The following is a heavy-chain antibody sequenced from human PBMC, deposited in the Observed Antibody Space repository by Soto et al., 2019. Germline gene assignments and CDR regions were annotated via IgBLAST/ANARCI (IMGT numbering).Heavy chain of an antibody. D-gene: IGHD3-22*01. CDR2: ISSSGNII. CDR1: GFTFSDYY. Sequence: QVQLVESGGGLVKTGGSLRIVCEASGFTFSDYYMSWVRQAPGKGLEWVSYISSSGNIIYYADSVKGRFTISRDNAKNSVYLQMNSLRAEDKALYFCAKMSSENYYDPVFSWGQGTLVTVSS. V-gene: IGHV3-11*01. J-gene: IGHJ4*02. CDR3: AKMSSENYYDPVFS.